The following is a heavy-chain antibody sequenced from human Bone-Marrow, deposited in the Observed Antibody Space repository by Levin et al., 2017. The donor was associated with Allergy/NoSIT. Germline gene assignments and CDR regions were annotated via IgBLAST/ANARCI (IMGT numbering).Heavy chain of an antibody. D-gene: IGHD2-21*01. V-gene: IGHV3-33*01. Sequence: SCAASGFTFSSYGMHWVRQAPGKGLEWVADIWYDGSKQYYADYVKGRFSISRDNSKNTLYLQMNSLRAEDTAVYYCARDLWQQKARWLDSWGQGTLVTVSS. CDR3: ARDLWQQKARWLDS. J-gene: IGHJ4*02. CDR2: IWYDGSKQ. CDR1: GFTFSSYG.